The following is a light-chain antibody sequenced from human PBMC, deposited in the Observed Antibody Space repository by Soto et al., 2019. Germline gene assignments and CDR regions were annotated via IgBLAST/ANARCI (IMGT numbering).Light chain of an antibody. CDR1: QSVSSSY. V-gene: IGKV3-20*01. J-gene: IGKJ5*01. CDR3: HQYDSSPFT. Sequence: EIVLTQSTDTLSLSPGERATLSCRASQSVSSSYLAWYQQKPGQAPWLLIYGASRRASGVPDRFSGSGSGTDFTLTISGLEPEDFAVYYCHQYDSSPFTFGQGTRLYI. CDR2: GAS.